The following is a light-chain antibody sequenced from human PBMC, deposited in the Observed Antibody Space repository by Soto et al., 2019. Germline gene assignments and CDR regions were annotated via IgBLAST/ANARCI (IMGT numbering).Light chain of an antibody. CDR1: SSDVGGYNF. CDR3: SSYAGSDNFVV. J-gene: IGLJ2*01. CDR2: EVY. Sequence: QSALTQPPSASGSPGQSVTIYCTGTSSDVGGYNFVSWYQHHPGKAPKLMIYEVYQRPSGVPDRFSGSKSGNTASLTVSGLQAEDEAEYYCSSYAGSDNFVVFGGGTKLTVL. V-gene: IGLV2-8*01.